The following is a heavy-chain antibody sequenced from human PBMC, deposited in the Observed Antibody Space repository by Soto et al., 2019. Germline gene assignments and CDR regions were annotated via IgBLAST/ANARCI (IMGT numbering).Heavy chain of an antibody. J-gene: IGHJ4*02. CDR2: ISYDGNDK. CDR3: AKDSPSAPFDH. Sequence: PGGSLRLSCAASGFSFRSYAMHWVRQAPGKGLEWVAVISYDGNDKNYTDSVKGRFTTSRDNVKNTLYLQMNNMRVEDTAVYHCAKDSPSAPFDHGGQGILVTVSS. V-gene: IGHV3-30*18. CDR1: GFSFRSYA.